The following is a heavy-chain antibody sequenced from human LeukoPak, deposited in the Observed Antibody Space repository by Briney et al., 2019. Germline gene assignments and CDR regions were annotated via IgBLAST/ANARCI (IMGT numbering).Heavy chain of an antibody. V-gene: IGHV3-23*01. CDR3: AKWGDYDVLTGYYVSDY. J-gene: IGHJ4*02. CDR2: ITGSGGNT. CDR1: GFTFSNYA. D-gene: IGHD3-9*01. Sequence: GASLRLSCAASGFTFSNYAMSWVRQAPGKGLEWVSAITGSGGNTYYADSVKGRFTISRDNSKNTVFLQMNSLRAEDTAVYYCAKWGDYDVLTGYYVSDYWGQGTLVSVSS.